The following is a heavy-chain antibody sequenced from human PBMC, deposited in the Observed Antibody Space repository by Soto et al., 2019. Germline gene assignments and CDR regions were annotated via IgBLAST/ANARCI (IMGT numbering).Heavy chain of an antibody. CDR3: ARDYDILTGYYEGYYFDY. V-gene: IGHV3-33*01. J-gene: IGHJ4*02. CDR2: IWYDGSNK. Sequence: GESLKISCAASGFTFSSYGMHWVRQAPGKGLEWVAVIWYDGSNKYYADSVKGRFTISRDNSKNTLYLQMNSLRAEDTAVYYCARDYDILTGYYEGYYFDYWGQGTLVTVSS. D-gene: IGHD3-9*01. CDR1: GFTFSSYG.